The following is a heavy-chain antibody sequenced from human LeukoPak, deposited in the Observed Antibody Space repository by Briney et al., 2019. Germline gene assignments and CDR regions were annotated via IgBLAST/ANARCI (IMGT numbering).Heavy chain of an antibody. CDR1: GYTFTGYY. CDR3: ARDPPNYYDTDY. V-gene: IGHV1-2*02. CDR2: INPNSGGT. J-gene: IGHJ4*02. D-gene: IGHD3-22*01. Sequence: ASVKVSCKASGYTFTGYYMHWVRQAPGQGLEWMGWINPNSGGTNYAQKFQGRVTMTRDTSISTAYMELSRPRSDDTAVYYCARDPPNYYDTDYWGQGTLVTVSS.